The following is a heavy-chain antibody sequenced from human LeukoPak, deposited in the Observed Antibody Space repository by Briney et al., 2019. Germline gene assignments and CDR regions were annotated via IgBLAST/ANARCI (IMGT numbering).Heavy chain of an antibody. CDR2: ISYDGSNK. Sequence: PGRSLRLSCAASGFIFSSYVMHWVRQAPGKGLEWVAVISYDGSNKYYADSVKGRFTISRDSSKNTLYLQMNSLRAEDTAVYYCARESIAAAGAPFDYWGQGTLVTVSS. D-gene: IGHD6-13*01. J-gene: IGHJ4*02. V-gene: IGHV3-30-3*01. CDR3: ARESIAAAGAPFDY. CDR1: GFIFSSYV.